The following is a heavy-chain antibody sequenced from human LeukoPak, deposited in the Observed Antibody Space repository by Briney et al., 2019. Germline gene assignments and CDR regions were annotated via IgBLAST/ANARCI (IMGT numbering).Heavy chain of an antibody. D-gene: IGHD5-24*01. J-gene: IGHJ4*02. CDR3: SRDRMGTKSFDY. Sequence: GGSLRLSCAASVFTVRSNYMSWVRQAPGKGLEGVSVISSGGSTYCADSVKGRFTTSRDSSKNTLYLQMKSLRAEDTALYYCSRDRMGTKSFDYWGQGTLVTVSS. CDR2: ISSGGST. CDR1: VFTVRSNY. V-gene: IGHV3-66*01.